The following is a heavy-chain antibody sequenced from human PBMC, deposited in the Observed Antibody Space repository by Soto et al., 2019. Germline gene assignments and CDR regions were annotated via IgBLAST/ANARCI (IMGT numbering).Heavy chain of an antibody. CDR3: AKGGDWFGP. Sequence: SETLSLTCTVSGGSISSYYWSWIRQPPGKGLEWIGYIFYSGTTSYNPSLKSRITISVDTSKNQFSLKLSSVTAADTAVYYCAKGGDWFGPWGQGTLVTVSS. V-gene: IGHV4-59*06. CDR1: GGSISSYY. D-gene: IGHD3-16*01. CDR2: IFYSGTT. J-gene: IGHJ5*02.